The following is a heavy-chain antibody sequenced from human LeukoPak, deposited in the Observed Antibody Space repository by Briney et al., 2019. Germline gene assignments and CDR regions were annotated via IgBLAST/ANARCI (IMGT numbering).Heavy chain of an antibody. V-gene: IGHV3-30-3*01. CDR2: ISYDGSNK. Sequence: GGSLRLSCAASGFTFSTYSMHWVRQAPGKGLEWVAIISYDGSNKYYADSVNGRFTISRDNSKNTLYLQMNSLRAEHTAVYYCARGRRITYRGWIQFGVAYWGQGTPVTVSS. J-gene: IGHJ4*02. CDR1: GFTFSTYS. D-gene: IGHD5-24*01. CDR3: ARGRRITYRGWIQFGVAY.